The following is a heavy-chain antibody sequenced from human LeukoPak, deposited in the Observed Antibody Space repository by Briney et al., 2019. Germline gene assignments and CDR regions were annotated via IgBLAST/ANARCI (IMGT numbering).Heavy chain of an antibody. D-gene: IGHD6-19*01. CDR2: ISNNGEDT. V-gene: IGHV3-64*02. J-gene: IGHJ4*02. CDR1: GFTFIIYA. CDR3: VRGGGVVAGTYDY. Sequence: GGSLRLSCAASGFTFIIYAFHWVRQAPGKGLEYVSAISNNGEDTYYADSVKGRFTISRDNSKNTLYLQMGSLRAEDMAVYYCVRGGGVVAGTYDYWGQGTLVTVSS.